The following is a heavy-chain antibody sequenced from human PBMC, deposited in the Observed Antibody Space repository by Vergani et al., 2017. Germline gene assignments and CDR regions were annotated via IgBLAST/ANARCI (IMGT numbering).Heavy chain of an antibody. J-gene: IGHJ6*02. D-gene: IGHD2-15*01. CDR1: GGSISSGSYY. CDR2: IYYSGST. CDR3: ARDKVVVAATPYYYYYGMDV. Sequence: QLQLQESGPGLVKPSETLSLTCTVSGGSISSGSYYWGWIRQPPGKGLEWIGSIYYSGSTYYNPSLKSRVTISVDTSKNQFSLKLSSVTAADTAVYYCARDKVVVAATPYYYYYGMDVWGQGTTVTVSS. V-gene: IGHV4-39*02.